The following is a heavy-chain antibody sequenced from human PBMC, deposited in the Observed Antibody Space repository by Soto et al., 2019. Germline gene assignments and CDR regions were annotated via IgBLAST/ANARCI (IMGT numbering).Heavy chain of an antibody. V-gene: IGHV3-53*04. CDR3: ARRYSSGWYSGYFDY. CDR1: GFTVSSNY. J-gene: IGHJ4*02. CDR2: IYSGGST. D-gene: IGHD6-19*01. Sequence: EVQLVESGGGLVQPGGSLRLSCAASGFTVSSNYMSWVRQAPGKGLGWVSVIYSGGSTYYADSVKGRFTISRHNSKNTLYLQMNSLRAEDTAVYYCARRYSSGWYSGYFDYWGQGTLVTVSS.